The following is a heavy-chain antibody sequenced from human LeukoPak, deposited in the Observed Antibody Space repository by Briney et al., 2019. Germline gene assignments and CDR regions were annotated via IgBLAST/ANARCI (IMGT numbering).Heavy chain of an antibody. CDR3: ARVVSDGSGSYYPDY. CDR1: GGSISSYY. CDR2: IYTSGST. J-gene: IGHJ4*02. Sequence: PSETLSLTCTVSGGSISSYYWSWIRQPAGKALEWIGRIYTSGSTNYNPSLQSRVTMSVDTSKNQFSLKLSSVTAADTAVYYCARVVSDGSGSYYPDYWGQGTLVTVSS. V-gene: IGHV4-4*07. D-gene: IGHD3-10*01.